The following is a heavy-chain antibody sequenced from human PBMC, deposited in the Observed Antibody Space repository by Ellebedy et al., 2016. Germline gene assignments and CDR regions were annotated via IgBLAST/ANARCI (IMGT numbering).Heavy chain of an antibody. CDR1: GFDFRSYG. Sequence: GGSLRLXXAATGFDFRSYGITWVRQAPGKGLEWVSSISSTGNFLDYADSVKGRFTISRDNAKKTLYLQMNTLRAEDTAVYYCTRDYSSGWFFDYWGQGTLVTVSS. V-gene: IGHV3-21*01. D-gene: IGHD6-19*01. J-gene: IGHJ4*02. CDR3: TRDYSSGWFFDY. CDR2: ISSTGNFL.